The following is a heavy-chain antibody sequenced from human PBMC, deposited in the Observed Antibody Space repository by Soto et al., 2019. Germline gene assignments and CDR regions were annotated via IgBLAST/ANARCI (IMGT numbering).Heavy chain of an antibody. D-gene: IGHD2-2*01. V-gene: IGHV4-39*02. J-gene: IGHJ5*02. CDR3: ARLVVVAPVANA. CDR1: GGSISYNSYY. CDR2: XXYXGXX. Sequence: SETLSLTCSVSGGSISYNSYYWGWIRQPPGKGLEWXGGXXYXGXXXYXXSLKDRVTISVDTSKNSFSLNLTSVTAADTAVYFCARLVVVAPVANAWGQGTLVTVSS.